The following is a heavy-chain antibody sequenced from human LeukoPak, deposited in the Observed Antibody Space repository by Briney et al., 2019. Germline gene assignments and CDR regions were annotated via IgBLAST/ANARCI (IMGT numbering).Heavy chain of an antibody. CDR2: IYYSGST. V-gene: IGHV4-59*01. J-gene: IGHJ6*03. CDR1: GGSISSYY. CDR3: AKSIGYNVTNGVCYTLYSYYSMDA. D-gene: IGHD2-8*01. Sequence: SETLSLTCTVSGGSISSYYWSWIRQPPGKGLEWIGYIYYSGSTNYNPSLKSRVTISVDTSKNQFSLKLSSVTAADTAVYYCAKSIGYNVTNGVCYTLYSYYSMDAWARDHGHRLL.